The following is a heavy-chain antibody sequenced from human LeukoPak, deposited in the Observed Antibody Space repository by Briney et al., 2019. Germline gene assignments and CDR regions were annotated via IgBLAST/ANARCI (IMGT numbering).Heavy chain of an antibody. Sequence: GGSLGLSCAASGFTFSASTMHWVRQASGKGLEWVARIRTKADNYAPAYAASVTGRFTISRDDSQNMAYLQMNSLKIEDTARYYCASGPTGWTEYFQHWGQGILLTVSS. CDR3: ASGPTGWTEYFQH. J-gene: IGHJ1*01. CDR2: IRTKADNYAP. CDR1: GFTFSAST. V-gene: IGHV3-73*01. D-gene: IGHD6-19*01.